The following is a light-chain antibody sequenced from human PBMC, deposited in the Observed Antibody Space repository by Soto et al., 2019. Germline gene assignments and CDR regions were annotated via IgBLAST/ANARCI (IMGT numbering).Light chain of an antibody. CDR2: EVS. J-gene: IGLJ3*02. CDR1: SSDVGAYNR. Sequence: QSALTQPASVSGSPGQSITVSCTGTSSDVGAYNRVSWYQHHPGKAPKLMIYEVSNRPSGVSNRFSGSKSGNTASLTISGLQAEDEADYYCHSYTTRSTRVFGGGTKLTVL. CDR3: HSYTTRSTRV. V-gene: IGLV2-14*01.